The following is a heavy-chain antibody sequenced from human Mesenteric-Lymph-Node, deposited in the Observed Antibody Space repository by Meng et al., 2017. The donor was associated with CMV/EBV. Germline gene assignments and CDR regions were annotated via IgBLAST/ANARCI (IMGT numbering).Heavy chain of an antibody. J-gene: IGHJ4*02. CDR1: GFTFGSYW. V-gene: IGHV3-74*01. Sequence: GGSLRLSCAASGFTFGSYWMHWVRQAPGKGLVWVSTIKSDGSSTNYADSVRGRFAISRDNAKNTLYLQMNSLRAEDTAVYYCAKLSDWQESRDFRGQGTLVTVSS. CDR3: AKLSDWQESRDF. D-gene: IGHD6-19*01. CDR2: IKSDGSST.